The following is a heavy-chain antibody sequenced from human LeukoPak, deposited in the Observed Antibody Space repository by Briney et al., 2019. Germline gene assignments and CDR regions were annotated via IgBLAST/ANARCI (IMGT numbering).Heavy chain of an antibody. Sequence: SGGSLRLSCAASGFTFSSYSMNWVRQAPGKGLEWVSSISSSSSYIYYADSVKGRFTISRDNAKNSLYLQMNSLRAEDTAVYYRARDGYDYVWGSYRTPSWFDYWGQGTLVTVSS. CDR1: GFTFSSYS. J-gene: IGHJ4*02. CDR2: ISSSSSYI. D-gene: IGHD3-16*02. V-gene: IGHV3-21*01. CDR3: ARDGYDYVWGSYRTPSWFDY.